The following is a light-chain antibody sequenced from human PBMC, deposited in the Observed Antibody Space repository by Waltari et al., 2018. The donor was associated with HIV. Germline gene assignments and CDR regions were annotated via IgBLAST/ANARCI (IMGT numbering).Light chain of an antibody. Sequence: DIVMTQSPLSLPVTPGEPASISCRSSQSLLHSNGYTYLDWYLQKAGQSPQLLIYLGSNRASGVPDRFSGSGSGTDFTLKISRVEAEDVGVYYCMQALQTPRTFGQGTKVEI. CDR2: LGS. CDR1: QSLLHSNGYTY. J-gene: IGKJ1*01. V-gene: IGKV2-28*01. CDR3: MQALQTPRT.